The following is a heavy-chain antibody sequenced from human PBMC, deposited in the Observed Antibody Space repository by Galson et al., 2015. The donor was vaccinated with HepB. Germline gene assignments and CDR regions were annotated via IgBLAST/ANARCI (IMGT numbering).Heavy chain of an antibody. V-gene: IGHV6-1*01. Sequence: CAISGDSVSSNSAAWNWIRQSPSRGLEWLGRTYYRSKWYNDYAVSVKSRITINPDTSKNQFSLQLNSVTPEDTAVYYCARDRGYCSGGSCYRPGFTHYYYGMTSGAKGPRSPSP. CDR1: GDSVSSNSAA. J-gene: IGHJ6*02. CDR2: TYYRSKWYN. CDR3: ARDRGYCSGGSCYRPGFTHYYYGMTS. D-gene: IGHD2-15*01.